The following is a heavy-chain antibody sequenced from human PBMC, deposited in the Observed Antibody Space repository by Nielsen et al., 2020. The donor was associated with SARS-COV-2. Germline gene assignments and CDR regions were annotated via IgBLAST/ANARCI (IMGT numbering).Heavy chain of an antibody. D-gene: IGHD1-26*01. V-gene: IGHV1-46*01. J-gene: IGHJ4*02. Sequence: ASVKVSCKASGYTFTNYYIHWVRRAPGQGLEWMGIINPHDGGTTYAQQFQGRLTMTGDTSTNTVYMELSSLTSEDTAVYYCARDGTPISGTYHHPDCWGLGTLVTVSS. CDR1: GYTFTNYY. CDR2: INPHDGGT. CDR3: ARDGTPISGTYHHPDC.